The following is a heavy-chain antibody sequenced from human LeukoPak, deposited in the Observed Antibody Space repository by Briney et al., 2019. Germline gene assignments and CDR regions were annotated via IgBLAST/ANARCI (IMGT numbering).Heavy chain of an antibody. CDR3: ARGGIAAAGTIEDYYYYGMHV. J-gene: IGHJ6*02. Sequence: SVKVSCKASGGTFSSYAISWVRQAPGQGLEWMGRIIPIFGIANYAQKFQGRVTITADKSTSTAYMELSSLRSEDTAVYYCARGGIAAAGTIEDYYYYGMHVWGQGTTVTVSS. V-gene: IGHV1-69*04. D-gene: IGHD6-13*01. CDR2: IIPIFGIA. CDR1: GGTFSSYA.